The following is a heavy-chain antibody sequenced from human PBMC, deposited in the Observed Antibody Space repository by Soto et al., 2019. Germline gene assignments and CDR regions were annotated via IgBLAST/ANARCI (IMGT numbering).Heavy chain of an antibody. CDR3: ARVRVRFLEWLGSEG. V-gene: IGHV1-69*12. CDR2: IIPIFGTA. J-gene: IGHJ4*02. D-gene: IGHD3-3*01. Sequence: QVQLVQSGAEVKKPGSSVKVSCKASGGTFSSYAISWVRQAPGQGLEWMGGIIPIFGTANYAQKFQGRVTITADESTSTAYMELSSLRSDDTAVYYCARVRVRFLEWLGSEGWGQGTLVTVSS. CDR1: GGTFSSYA.